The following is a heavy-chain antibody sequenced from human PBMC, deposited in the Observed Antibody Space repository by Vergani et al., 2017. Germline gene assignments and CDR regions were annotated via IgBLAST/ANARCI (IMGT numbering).Heavy chain of an antibody. CDR1: GGSISSSNW. CDR3: ARGVGYSSSWYGANWFDP. Sequence: QVQLQESGPGLVKPPGTLSLTCAVSGGSISSSNWWSWVRQPPGKGLEWIGEIYHSGSTNYNPSLKSRVTISVDKSKNQFSLKLSSVTAADTAVYYCARGVGYSSSWYGANWFDPWGQGTLVTVSS. D-gene: IGHD6-13*01. CDR2: IYHSGST. V-gene: IGHV4-4*03. J-gene: IGHJ5*02.